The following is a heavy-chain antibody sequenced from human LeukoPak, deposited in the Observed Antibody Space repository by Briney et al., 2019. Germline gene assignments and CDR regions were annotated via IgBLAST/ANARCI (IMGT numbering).Heavy chain of an antibody. CDR1: GGSISSSSSIC. Sequence: SETPSLTCAVSGGSISSSSSICWTWVRQPPGEGLEWIGEIYHNGATNYNPSLKSRVTMLLDKSKNQFFLKLNSVTAADTAVYYCARNGGNSDYDYWGQGTLVTVSA. CDR3: ARNGGNSDYDY. J-gene: IGHJ4*02. D-gene: IGHD4-23*01. V-gene: IGHV4-4*02. CDR2: IYHNGAT.